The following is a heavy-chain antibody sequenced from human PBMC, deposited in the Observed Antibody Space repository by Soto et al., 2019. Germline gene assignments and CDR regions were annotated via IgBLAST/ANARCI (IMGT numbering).Heavy chain of an antibody. J-gene: IGHJ3*02. D-gene: IGHD3-3*01. Sequence: QVHLVQSGAEVKKPGASVTVSCKASGYTFVDYGLPWVRQAPGQGLEWMGWIGVYNGHTNYAQNLQGRVTMTADTSTSTAYMELRSLRSDDTAVYYCACPGGSGYADGFDIWGLGTMVTVSS. V-gene: IGHV1-18*01. CDR3: ACPGGSGYADGFDI. CDR1: GYTFVDYG. CDR2: IGVYNGHT.